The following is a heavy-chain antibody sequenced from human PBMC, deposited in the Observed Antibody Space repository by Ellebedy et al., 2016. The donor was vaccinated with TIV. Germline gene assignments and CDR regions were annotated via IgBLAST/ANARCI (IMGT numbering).Heavy chain of an antibody. V-gene: IGHV3-73*01. CDR1: GFTFSGSA. CDR2: IRSKANSYAT. Sequence: GGSLRLXCAASGFTFSGSAMHWVRQASGKGLEWVGRIRSKANSYATAYAASVKGRFTISRDDSKNTAYLQMNSLKTEDTAVYYCTRPHYGSGSYSLWGFDYWGQGTLVTVSS. CDR3: TRPHYGSGSYSLWGFDY. J-gene: IGHJ4*02. D-gene: IGHD3-10*01.